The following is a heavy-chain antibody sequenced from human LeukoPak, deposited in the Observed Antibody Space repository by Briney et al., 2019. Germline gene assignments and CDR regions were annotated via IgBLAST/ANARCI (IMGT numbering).Heavy chain of an antibody. D-gene: IGHD1-1*01. CDR1: DDSITMYY. J-gene: IGHJ6*03. CDR2: VDHTGST. Sequence: KPLETLSLTCSVSDDSITMYYWTWIRQPPGKGLEWIGYVDHTGSTNFNPSLNGRVSISRDTTKNLFSLRLRSVTAADTAVYFCARGRVSSSTWYSTYFYYFYMDVWGKGTTVTVSS. CDR3: ARGRVSSSTWYSTYFYYFYMDV. V-gene: IGHV4-59*01.